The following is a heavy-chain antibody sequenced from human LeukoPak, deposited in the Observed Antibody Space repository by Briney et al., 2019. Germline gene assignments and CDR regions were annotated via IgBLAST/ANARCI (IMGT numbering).Heavy chain of an antibody. CDR1: GFTFSSYG. D-gene: IGHD3-16*01. Sequence: GGSLRLSCAASGFTFSSYGMHWVRQAPGKGLEWVAFIRYDGSNTYYADSVKGRFTISRDNSKNTLYLQMNSLRAEDTAVYYCAKDRSYAWGSYDYWGQGTLVTVSS. J-gene: IGHJ4*02. CDR3: AKDRSYAWGSYDY. CDR2: IRYDGSNT. V-gene: IGHV3-30*02.